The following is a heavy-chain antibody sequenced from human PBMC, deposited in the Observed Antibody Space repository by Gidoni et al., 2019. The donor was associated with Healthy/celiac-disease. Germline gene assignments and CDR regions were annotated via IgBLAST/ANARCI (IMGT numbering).Heavy chain of an antibody. D-gene: IGHD3-22*01. V-gene: IGHV5-51*01. Sequence: EVQLVQSGAEVKKPGESLKISCKGSGYSFTSYWIGWVRQMPGKGLEWMGVIYPGDSDTRYSPSFQGQVTISADKSISTAYLQWSSLKASDTAMYYCARRVSSGYYYSGIDYWGQGTLVTVSS. CDR1: GYSFTSYW. J-gene: IGHJ4*02. CDR2: IYPGDSDT. CDR3: ARRVSSGYYYSGIDY.